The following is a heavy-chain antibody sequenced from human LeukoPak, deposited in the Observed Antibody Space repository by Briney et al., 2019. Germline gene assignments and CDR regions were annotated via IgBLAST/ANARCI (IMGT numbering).Heavy chain of an antibody. Sequence: GGSLRLSCAASGFTFSSYEMNWVRQAPGKGLEWVSYISSSGSTIYYADSVKGRFTISRDNAKNSLYLQMNSLRAEDTAVYYCARSREGDIVATKKYFDYWGQGTLVTVSS. CDR3: ARSREGDIVATKKYFDY. V-gene: IGHV3-48*03. D-gene: IGHD5-12*01. CDR1: GFTFSSYE. J-gene: IGHJ4*02. CDR2: ISSSGSTI.